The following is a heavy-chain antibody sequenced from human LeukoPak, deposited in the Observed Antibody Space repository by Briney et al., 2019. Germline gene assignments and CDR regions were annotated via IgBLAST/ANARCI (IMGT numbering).Heavy chain of an antibody. V-gene: IGHV1-3*01. Sequence: ASVKVSCKASGYTFTIYAMHWVRQAPGQRLEWMGWINAGNGNTKYSQKFQGRVTITRDTSASTAYMELSSLRSEDTAVYYCARLPPHCSGGSCYGYFDYWGQGTLVTVSS. J-gene: IGHJ4*02. CDR2: INAGNGNT. CDR1: GYTFTIYA. D-gene: IGHD2-15*01. CDR3: ARLPPHCSGGSCYGYFDY.